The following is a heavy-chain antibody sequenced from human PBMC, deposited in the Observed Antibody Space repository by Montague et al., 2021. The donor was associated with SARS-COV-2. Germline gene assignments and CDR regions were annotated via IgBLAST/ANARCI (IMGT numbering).Heavy chain of an antibody. D-gene: IGHD2-15*01. CDR3: AREGCSSGAYEN. V-gene: IGHV4-39*02. CDR1: GGSISSSNYY. J-gene: IGHJ4*02. CDR2: IYYSGST. Sequence: SETLSLTCSVSGGSISSSNYYWGWIRQPPGKGLEWIGSIYYSGSTYYNPSLKSRVAISVDTSKNQFSLILRSMTAADTAVFYCAREGCSSGAYENWGQGTLVTVSS.